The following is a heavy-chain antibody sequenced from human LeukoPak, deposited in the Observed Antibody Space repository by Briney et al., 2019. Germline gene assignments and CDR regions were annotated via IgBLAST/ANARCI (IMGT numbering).Heavy chain of an antibody. D-gene: IGHD5-18*01. CDR3: ARHFDGYHHDSYYFDN. CDR2: IYPGTSET. CDR1: GYNFPIYW. V-gene: IGHV5-51*01. J-gene: IGHJ4*02. Sequence: GESLKISCQGSGYNFPIYWIGWVRQMPGKGLEWMGIIYPGTSETRYTPSFQGQVTISADKSINTAYLQWGSLKASDTAMYYCARHFDGYHHDSYYFDNWGQGTRVTVSS.